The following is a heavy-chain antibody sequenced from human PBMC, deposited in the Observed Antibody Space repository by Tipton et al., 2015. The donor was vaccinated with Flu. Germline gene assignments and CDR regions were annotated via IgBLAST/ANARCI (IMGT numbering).Heavy chain of an antibody. V-gene: IGHV5-51*03. J-gene: IGHJ4*02. CDR3: VRRDIIAAAGFDY. D-gene: IGHD6-13*01. CDR1: GYSFTNNW. CDR2: IYPGDSDT. Sequence: QLVQSGAQVKKPGESLKISCKASGYSFTNNWIGWVRQMPGKGLEWMGIIYPGDSDTRYSPSFQGQVTISADKSISTAYLQWSSLKASDSAMFYCVRRDIIAAAGFDYWGQGTLVTVSS.